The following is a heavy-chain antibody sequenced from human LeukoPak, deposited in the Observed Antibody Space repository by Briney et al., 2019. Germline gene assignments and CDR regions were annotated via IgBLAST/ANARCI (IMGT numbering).Heavy chain of an antibody. J-gene: IGHJ6*02. D-gene: IGHD6-6*01. Sequence: GESLQISCKGSGYSFRDYWIGWVRQMPGKDLEWMGIIFPADSDIKYSPSFQGQVTISADESISTAYLQWSSLKASDTAMYYCARQYSSSRGYYYYGMDVWGQGTTVTVSS. CDR1: GYSFRDYW. CDR2: IFPADSDI. CDR3: ARQYSSSRGYYYYGMDV. V-gene: IGHV5-51*01.